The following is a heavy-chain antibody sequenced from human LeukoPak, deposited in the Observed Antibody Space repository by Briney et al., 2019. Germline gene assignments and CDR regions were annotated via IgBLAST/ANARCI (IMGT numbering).Heavy chain of an antibody. CDR1: GGSFSGYY. CDR2: INHSGST. J-gene: IGHJ5*02. Sequence: SETLSLTCAVYGGSFSGYYWSWIRQPPGKGLEWTGEINHSGSTNYNPSLKSRVTISVDTSKNQFSLKLSSVTAADTAVYYCARGRLWFGELSVKNWFDPWGQGTLVTVSS. D-gene: IGHD3-10*01. CDR3: ARGRLWFGELSVKNWFDP. V-gene: IGHV4-34*01.